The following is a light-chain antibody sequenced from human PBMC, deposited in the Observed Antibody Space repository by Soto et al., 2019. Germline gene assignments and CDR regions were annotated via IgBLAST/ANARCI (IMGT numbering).Light chain of an antibody. CDR2: DVS. V-gene: IGLV2-14*01. CDR1: SSDVGGYNY. Sequence: QSALTQPASVSGSPGQSITISCTGTSSDVGGYNYVSWYQQHPGKAPKLMIHDVSNRPSGVSNRFSGSKFGNTASLTISGLQAEDEADYYCSSYTSSSTHVVFGGGTKLTVL. J-gene: IGLJ2*01. CDR3: SSYTSSSTHVV.